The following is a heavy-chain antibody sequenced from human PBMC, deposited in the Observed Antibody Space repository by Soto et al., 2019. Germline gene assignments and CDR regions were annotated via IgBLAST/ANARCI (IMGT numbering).Heavy chain of an antibody. J-gene: IGHJ6*02. CDR3: AKDQITVATILGYYYYYGMDV. V-gene: IGHV3-30*18. CDR1: GFTFSSYG. D-gene: IGHD5-12*01. CDR2: ISYDGSNK. Sequence: QVQLVESGGGVVQPGRSLRLSCAASGFTFSSYGMHWVRQAPGKGLEWVAVISYDGSNKYYADSVKGRFTISRDNSKNTLYLQMNSLRAEDTAVYYCAKDQITVATILGYYYYYGMDVWGQGTTVTVSS.